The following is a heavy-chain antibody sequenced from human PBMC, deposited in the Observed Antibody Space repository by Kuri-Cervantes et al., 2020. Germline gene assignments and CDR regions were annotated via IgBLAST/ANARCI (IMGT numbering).Heavy chain of an antibody. CDR2: ISAYNGNT. CDR3: AADRPYYGSGSYYEH. CDR1: GYTFTSYG. J-gene: IGHJ4*02. V-gene: IGHV1-18*01. Sequence: ASVKVSCKASGYTFTSYGISWVRQAPGQGLEWMGWISAYNGNTNYAQKLQGRVTMTTDTSTSTAYMELSSLRSEDTAVYYCAADRPYYGSGSYYEHWGQGTLVTVSS. D-gene: IGHD3-10*01.